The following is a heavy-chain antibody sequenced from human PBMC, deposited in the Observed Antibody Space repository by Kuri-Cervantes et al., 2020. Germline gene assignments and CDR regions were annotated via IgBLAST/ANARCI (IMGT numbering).Heavy chain of an antibody. V-gene: IGHV3-30*02. J-gene: IGHJ6*02. CDR3: AGGGKHNVLTGFPVIRHYGMDV. CDR1: GFTFSTYA. Sequence: GGSLRLSCAASGFTFSTYAMHWVRQAPGKGLEWVAFIRYDGSNKFYADSVRGRFTISRDNSKNTLHLQMNSLRGEDTAVYYCAGGGKHNVLTGFPVIRHYGMDVWGQGTTVTVSS. D-gene: IGHD3-9*01. CDR2: IRYDGSNK.